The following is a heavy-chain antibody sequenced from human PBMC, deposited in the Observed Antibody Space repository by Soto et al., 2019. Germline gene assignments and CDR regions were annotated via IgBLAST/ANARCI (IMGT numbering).Heavy chain of an antibody. CDR1: GFTFSLYS. J-gene: IGHJ6*01. Sequence: EVQLVESGGGLVQPGGSLRLSCAASGFTFSLYSMSWLRLAQGKGLEWVSYISRSSTGIHYADSVKGRFTISRDDVTNSMHLQMNSLRDGDTAVYYCARALTWGLDVWGQGTTVIISS. CDR3: ARALTWGLDV. CDR2: ISRSSTGI. V-gene: IGHV3-48*02.